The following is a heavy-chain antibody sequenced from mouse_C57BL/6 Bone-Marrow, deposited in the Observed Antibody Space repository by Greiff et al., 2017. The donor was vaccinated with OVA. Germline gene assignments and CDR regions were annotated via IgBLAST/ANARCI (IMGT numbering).Heavy chain of an antibody. CDR1: GYTFTSYW. Sequence: QVQLQQPGAELVMPGASVKLSCKASGYTFTSYWMHWVKQRPGQGLEWIGEIDPSDSYTNYNQKFKGKSTLTVDKSSSTAYVQLSSLTSEDSAVYYCARAVLYYYWYFDVWGTGTAVTVSS. V-gene: IGHV1-69*01. CDR2: IDPSDSYT. D-gene: IGHD1-1*01. CDR3: ARAVLYYYWYFDV. J-gene: IGHJ1*03.